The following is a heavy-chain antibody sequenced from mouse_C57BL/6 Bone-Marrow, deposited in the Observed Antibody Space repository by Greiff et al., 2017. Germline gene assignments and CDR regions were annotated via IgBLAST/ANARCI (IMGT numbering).Heavy chain of an antibody. CDR3: ARWAFWGGYSHGYFDV. J-gene: IGHJ1*03. Sequence: QVQLQQPGAELVMPGASVKLSCKASGYTFTSYWMHWVKQRPGQGLEWIGEIDPSDSYTNYNQKFKGKSTLTVDKSSSTAYMQLSSLTSEDSAVYYCARWAFWGGYSHGYFDVWGTGTTVTVAS. D-gene: IGHD2-3*01. V-gene: IGHV1-69*01. CDR2: IDPSDSYT. CDR1: GYTFTSYW.